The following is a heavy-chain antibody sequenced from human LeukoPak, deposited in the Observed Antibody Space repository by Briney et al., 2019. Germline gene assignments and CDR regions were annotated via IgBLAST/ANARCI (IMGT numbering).Heavy chain of an antibody. Sequence: GGSLSLSCAASGFTFSNHAMNWVRQAPGKGLEWVSVISGSGVSTNYAESVKGRFTISRDNSRNTVYVQMNSLRAEDTAVYYSAKGPMDYSNHLFDSWSQGILVTVSS. D-gene: IGHD4-11*01. CDR2: ISGSGVST. V-gene: IGHV3-23*01. J-gene: IGHJ5*01. CDR1: GFTFSNHA. CDR3: AKGPMDYSNHLFDS.